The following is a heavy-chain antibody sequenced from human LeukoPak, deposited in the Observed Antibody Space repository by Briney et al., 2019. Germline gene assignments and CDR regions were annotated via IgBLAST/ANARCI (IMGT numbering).Heavy chain of an antibody. V-gene: IGHV3-23*01. CDR3: AKLVYSSGWRDY. Sequence: PGESLRLSCAASGFTFSSYSMNWVRRTPGKGLEWVSSISGSGGSLYYADSVKGRFTISRDNSKNTLYLQMSSLRGEDTAFYYCAKLVYSSGWRDYWGQGTLVTVSS. CDR2: ISGSGGSL. D-gene: IGHD6-19*01. CDR1: GFTFSSYS. J-gene: IGHJ4*02.